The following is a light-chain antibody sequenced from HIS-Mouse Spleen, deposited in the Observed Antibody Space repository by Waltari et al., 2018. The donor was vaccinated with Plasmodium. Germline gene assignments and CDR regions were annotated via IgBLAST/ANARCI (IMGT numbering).Light chain of an antibody. J-gene: IGKJ1*01. CDR3: QQYNSYWT. V-gene: IGKV1-5*03. CDR1: QSISSW. CDR2: KAS. Sequence: DIQMTQSPSTLSASVGYRVTITCRASQSISSWLAWYQQKPGKAPKLLIYKASSLESGVPSRCSGSGSGTEFTLTISSLQPDDFATYYCQQYNSYWTFGQGTKVEIK.